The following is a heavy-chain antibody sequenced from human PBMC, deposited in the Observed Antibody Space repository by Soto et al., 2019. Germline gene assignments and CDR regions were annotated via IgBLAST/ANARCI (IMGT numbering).Heavy chain of an antibody. V-gene: IGHV3-74*01. Sequence: PGGSLRLSCAASGFTFINYWMHWVRQAPGKGLEWVSRISIDGSTTTYADSVKGRFTISRDNAKNQLYLQMNSLRAEYTAVYYCTRPNNNFAYFDPWGQGTQVTVSS. CDR3: TRPNNNFAYFDP. CDR1: GFTFINYW. CDR2: ISIDGSTT. D-gene: IGHD4-4*01. J-gene: IGHJ5*02.